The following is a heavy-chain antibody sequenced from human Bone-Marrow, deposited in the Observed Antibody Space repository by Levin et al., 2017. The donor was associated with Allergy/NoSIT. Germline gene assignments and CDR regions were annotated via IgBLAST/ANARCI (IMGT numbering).Heavy chain of an antibody. J-gene: IGHJ6*02. CDR1: GFTFDDYA. CDR2: ISWNSGSI. Sequence: SLKISCAASGFTFDDYAMHWVRQAPGKGLEWVSGISWNSGSIGYADSVKGRFTISRDNAKNSLYLQMNSLRAEDTALYYCAKDITPAAILDYYYGMDVWGQGTTVTVSS. CDR3: AKDITPAAILDYYYGMDV. D-gene: IGHD2-2*02. V-gene: IGHV3-9*01.